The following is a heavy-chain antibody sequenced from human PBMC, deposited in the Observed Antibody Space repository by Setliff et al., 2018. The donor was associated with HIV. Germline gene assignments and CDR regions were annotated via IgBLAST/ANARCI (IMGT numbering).Heavy chain of an antibody. Sequence: SVKVSCKASGGTFSSYAISWVRQAPGQGLEWMGGIIPIFGTANYAQKFQGRVTITADECTSTANMELSSLRSEDTAVYYCAVRDDYGGRFDYWGQGTLVTVSS. CDR2: IIPIFGTA. CDR1: GGTFSSYA. D-gene: IGHD4-17*01. CDR3: AVRDDYGGRFDY. J-gene: IGHJ4*02. V-gene: IGHV1-69*13.